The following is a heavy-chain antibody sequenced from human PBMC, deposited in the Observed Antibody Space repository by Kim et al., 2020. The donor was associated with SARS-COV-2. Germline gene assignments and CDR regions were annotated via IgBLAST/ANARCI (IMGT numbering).Heavy chain of an antibody. J-gene: IGHJ3*01. CDR3: ACVTRGRFDV. D-gene: IGHD4-17*01. V-gene: IGHV3-7*01. Sequence: GGSLGLSCAVSGFSFRDYSMHWVRQTPGKGLEWVANISPDGGGKHYVDSVKGRFTVSRDNANNSLFLQMNSLRVEDTSVYYCACVTRGRFDVWGQGTVV. CDR1: GFSFRDYS. CDR2: ISPDGGGK.